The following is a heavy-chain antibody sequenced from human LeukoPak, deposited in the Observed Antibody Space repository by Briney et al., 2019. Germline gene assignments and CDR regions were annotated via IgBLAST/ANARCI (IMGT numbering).Heavy chain of an antibody. CDR1: GFTFSSYS. V-gene: IGHV3-21*01. D-gene: IGHD3-22*01. Sequence: GGSLRLSCAASGFTFSSYSMNWVRQAPGKGLEWVSSISSSSSYIYYADSVKDRFTISRDNAKNSLYLQMNSLRAEDTAVYYCARVAYYYDSSGPLLYWGQGTLVTVSS. CDR2: ISSSSSYI. J-gene: IGHJ4*02. CDR3: ARVAYYYDSSGPLLY.